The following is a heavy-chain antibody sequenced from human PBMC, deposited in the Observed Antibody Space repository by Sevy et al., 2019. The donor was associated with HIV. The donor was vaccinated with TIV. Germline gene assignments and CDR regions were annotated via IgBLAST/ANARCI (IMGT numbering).Heavy chain of an antibody. V-gene: IGHV3-21*01. CDR2: ISSSSIYI. Sequence: GGSLRLSCAASGFTFXXYSMNWVRQAPGKGLEWVSSISSSSIYIYYADSVKGRFTISRDNAKNSLYLQMNSLRAEDXXXXXXXRDPGXXXXXXXXYXXXXXXXWGXXXLVTVSS. CDR1: GFTFXXYS. J-gene: IGHJ1*01. CDR3: XRDPGXXXXXXXXYXXXXXXX.